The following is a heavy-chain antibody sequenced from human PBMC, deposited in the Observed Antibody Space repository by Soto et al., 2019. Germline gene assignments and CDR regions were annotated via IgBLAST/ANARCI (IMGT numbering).Heavy chain of an antibody. CDR2: VTSSGSSI. V-gene: IGHV3-21*01. Sequence: EVQLVESGGGLVKPGGSLRLSCAASGFTFSSHTMNWVRQAPGKGLEWVSSVTSSGSSIYYADSLKGRFTISRDNAKNSLYLQINSLSAEDTAVYYCARDRGFYYSSGTLATGDYNYGMDVWGQGTTVIVSS. D-gene: IGHD3-10*01. CDR1: GFTFSSHT. CDR3: ARDRGFYYSSGTLATGDYNYGMDV. J-gene: IGHJ6*02.